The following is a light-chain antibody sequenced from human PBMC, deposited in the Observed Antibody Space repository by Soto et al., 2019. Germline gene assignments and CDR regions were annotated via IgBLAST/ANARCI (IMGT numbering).Light chain of an antibody. Sequence: EIVMTQSPATLSVSPWERATLSCRASQSVSSNLAWYQQKPGQAPRLLIYAASARATGIPARFSGSGSGTEFTLTISSLQSEDFAVYYCQQYNNWPPFTFGQGTRLEIK. V-gene: IGKV3D-15*01. CDR2: AAS. CDR3: QQYNNWPPFT. CDR1: QSVSSN. J-gene: IGKJ5*01.